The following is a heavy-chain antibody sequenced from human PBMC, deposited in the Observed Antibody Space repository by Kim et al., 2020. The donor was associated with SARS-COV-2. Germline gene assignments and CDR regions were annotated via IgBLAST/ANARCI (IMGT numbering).Heavy chain of an antibody. D-gene: IGHD3-10*01. J-gene: IGHJ5*02. CDR1: GGTFSSYA. V-gene: IGHV1-69*13. Sequence: SVKVSCKASGGTFSSYAISWVRQAPGQGLEWMGGIIPIFGTANYAQKFQGRVTITADESTSTAYMELSSLRSEDTAVYYCARELRGTSAPQLPGNWFDPWGQGTLVTVSS. CDR2: IIPIFGTA. CDR3: ARELRGTSAPQLPGNWFDP.